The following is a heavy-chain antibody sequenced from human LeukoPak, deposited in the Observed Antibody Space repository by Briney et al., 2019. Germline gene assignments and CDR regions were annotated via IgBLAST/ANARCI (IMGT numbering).Heavy chain of an antibody. CDR2: VFHTGST. Sequence: SETLSLTCTVSGGSISTYYWSWIRQPPGKGLEWIGYVFHTGSTNYNPSLKSRVTISVDTSKNQFSLKLSSVTAADTAVYFCARGPYSYDSSGAFDIWGQGTMVTVSS. CDR3: ARGPYSYDSSGAFDI. CDR1: GGSISTYY. V-gene: IGHV4-59*08. D-gene: IGHD3-22*01. J-gene: IGHJ3*02.